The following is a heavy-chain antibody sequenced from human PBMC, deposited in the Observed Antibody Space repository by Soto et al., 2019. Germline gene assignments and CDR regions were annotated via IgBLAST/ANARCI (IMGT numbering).Heavy chain of an antibody. CDR2: ISSSSRIT. CDR3: ARSDSSGFFLWCPFQH. V-gene: IGHV3-48*04. J-gene: IGHJ1*01. D-gene: IGHD3-22*01. CDR1: GFIFRSYS. Sequence: GGSLRLSCAASGFIFRSYSLNWVRQVPGKGLEWLSYISSSSRITYYADSVKGRFTVSRDNAKNSLYLQMNSLRAEDTAVYYCARSDSSGFFLWCPFQHWGQGTLVTVSS.